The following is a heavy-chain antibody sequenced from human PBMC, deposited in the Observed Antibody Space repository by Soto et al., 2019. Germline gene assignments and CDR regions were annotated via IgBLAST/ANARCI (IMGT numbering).Heavy chain of an antibody. J-gene: IGHJ3*02. Sequence: GGSLRLSCAASGLTFSGSAMHWVRQASGKGLEWVGRIRSKANSYATAYAASVKGRFTISRDDSKNTAYLQMNSLKTEDTAVYYCTCGGDLDAYDIWGQGTMVTVSS. CDR3: TCGGDLDAYDI. D-gene: IGHD2-21*02. V-gene: IGHV3-73*01. CDR1: GLTFSGSA. CDR2: IRSKANSYAT.